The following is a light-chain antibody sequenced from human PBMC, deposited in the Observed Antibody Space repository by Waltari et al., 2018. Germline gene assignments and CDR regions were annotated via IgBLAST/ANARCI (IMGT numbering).Light chain of an antibody. Sequence: IVLTQSPGTLSLSPGERVTLSCRASQSVSRSLAWCQQKPGQAPKLLIYGASTRATGIPDRFTGSGSGTDFSLTISSLEPEDFAIYFCQHYVRLPATFGQGTKVEIK. CDR1: QSVSRS. J-gene: IGKJ1*01. CDR3: QHYVRLPAT. V-gene: IGKV3-20*01. CDR2: GAS.